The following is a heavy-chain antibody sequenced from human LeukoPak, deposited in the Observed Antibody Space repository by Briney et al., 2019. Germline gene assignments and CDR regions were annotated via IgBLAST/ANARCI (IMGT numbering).Heavy chain of an antibody. CDR1: GFTFSSYA. CDR2: ISYDGSNK. D-gene: IGHD1-26*01. Sequence: GGSLRLSCAASGFTFSSYAMHWVRQAPGKGLEWVAVISYDGSNKYYADSVKGRFTVSRDNSKNTLYLQMNSLRAEDTAVYYCARSQYSGSYGLDYWGQGTLVTVSS. J-gene: IGHJ4*02. CDR3: ARSQYSGSYGLDY. V-gene: IGHV3-30*14.